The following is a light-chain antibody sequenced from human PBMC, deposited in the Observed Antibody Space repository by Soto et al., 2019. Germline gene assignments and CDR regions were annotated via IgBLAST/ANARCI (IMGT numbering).Light chain of an antibody. CDR2: AAS. J-gene: IGKJ4*01. CDR3: QQLNAYPLT. CDR1: QGISTY. Sequence: DIQLTQSPSLLSASVGDRVTITCRASQGISTYLAWYQQTSGKAPKLLISAASTLQRGVPSRFSGSGSGTQFTLTISSLQPEDFATYYCQQLNAYPLTFGGGTRLEIK. V-gene: IGKV1-9*01.